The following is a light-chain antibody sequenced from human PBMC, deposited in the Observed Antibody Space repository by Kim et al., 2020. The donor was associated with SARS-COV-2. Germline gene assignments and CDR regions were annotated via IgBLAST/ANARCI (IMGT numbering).Light chain of an antibody. CDR1: SGHSSYA. V-gene: IGLV4-69*01. CDR3: QTWGTGIRV. Sequence: ASVKLTCTQSSGHSSYAIAWHQQQPEKGPRYLMKLNSDGSHSKGDGIPDRFSGSSSGAARYLTISSLQSEDEADYYCQTWGTGIRVFGGGTQLTVL. CDR2: LNSDGSH. J-gene: IGLJ2*01.